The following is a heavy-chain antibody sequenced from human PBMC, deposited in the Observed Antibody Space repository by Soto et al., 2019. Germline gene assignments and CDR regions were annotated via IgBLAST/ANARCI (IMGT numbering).Heavy chain of an antibody. D-gene: IGHD3-10*01. Sequence: QVQLQESGPGLVKPSETLSLTCTVSGGSISSYYWSWIRQPPGKGLEWIGYIYYSGSTNYNPSLQSRVTISVDTSKNQFSLKLSSVTAADTAVYYCARSDYYGSGSYPYDAFDIWGQGTMVTVSS. V-gene: IGHV4-59*01. CDR3: ARSDYYGSGSYPYDAFDI. CDR1: GGSISSYY. J-gene: IGHJ3*02. CDR2: IYYSGST.